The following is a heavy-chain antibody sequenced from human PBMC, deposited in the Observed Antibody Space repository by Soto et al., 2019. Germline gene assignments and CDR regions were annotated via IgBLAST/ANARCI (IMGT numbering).Heavy chain of an antibody. D-gene: IGHD2-8*01. Sequence: QVQLQESGPGLVKPSETLSLTCTVSGGSISSYYWSWIRQPPGKGLEWIGYIYYSGSTNYNPSLKSRVTISVDTSKNQFPLKLSSVTAADTAVYYCARDSRTMRYYYYYYYMDVWGKGTTVTVSS. CDR2: IYYSGST. CDR1: GGSISSYY. V-gene: IGHV4-59*01. CDR3: ARDSRTMRYYYYYYYMDV. J-gene: IGHJ6*03.